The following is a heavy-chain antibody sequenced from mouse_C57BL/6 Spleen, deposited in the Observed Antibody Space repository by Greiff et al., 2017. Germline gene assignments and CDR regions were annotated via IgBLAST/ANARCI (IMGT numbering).Heavy chain of an antibody. CDR3: ARELGAMDY. CDR1: GYSITSGYY. V-gene: IGHV3-6*01. CDR2: ISYDGSN. Sequence: VQLQESGPGLVKPSPSLSLTCSVTGYSITSGYYWNWIRQSPGNKLEWMGYISYDGSNNYNPSLKNRISITRDTSKNQFFLKLNSVTTEDTATYYCARELGAMDYWGQGTSVTVSS. J-gene: IGHJ4*01.